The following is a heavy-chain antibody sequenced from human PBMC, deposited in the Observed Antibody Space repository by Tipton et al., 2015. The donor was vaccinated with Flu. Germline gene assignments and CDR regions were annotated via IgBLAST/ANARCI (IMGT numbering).Heavy chain of an antibody. D-gene: IGHD1-26*01. CDR1: GYSFSTFW. Sequence: QLVQSGVEVEKPGESLKISCRASGYSFSTFWIGWVRQMPGKGLEWMGMIYPGDSNTKYSPSFQGQVTISVDKSMSTAYLQWHSLKASDTAMYFCAASVGAYAFDIWGQGTVVTVSS. CDR2: IYPGDSNT. CDR3: AASVGAYAFDI. J-gene: IGHJ3*02. V-gene: IGHV5-51*03.